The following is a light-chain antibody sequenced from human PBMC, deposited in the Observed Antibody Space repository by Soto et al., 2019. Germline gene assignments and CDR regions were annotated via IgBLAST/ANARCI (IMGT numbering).Light chain of an antibody. CDR2: AAS. Sequence: DIQITQSPSSLSASVGDRVTITCRASQSISSYLNWYQQKPGKAPKVLIYAASSLQSGVPSRFSGSGSGTDFTLTISSLQPDDCATYYCHTYNSYSLHTFGQGTKVDIK. CDR3: HTYNSYSLHT. J-gene: IGKJ2*01. V-gene: IGKV1-39*01. CDR1: QSISSY.